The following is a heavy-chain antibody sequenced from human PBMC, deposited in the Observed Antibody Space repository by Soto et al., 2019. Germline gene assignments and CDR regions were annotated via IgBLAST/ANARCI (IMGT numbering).Heavy chain of an antibody. D-gene: IGHD5-18*01. J-gene: IGHJ5*01. Sequence: QVQLQESGPGLVRPSETLSLTCTVSGDSVTSGNYYWSWIRQPPGKGLEWIGYIYYSGNTNYSPSLKSRVTISLDTYNNQFSLKLSSVTAADTAVYYCARNPVDTSMIYWFDPWGQGTLVTVSS. CDR3: ARNPVDTSMIYWFDP. CDR2: IYYSGNT. V-gene: IGHV4-61*01. CDR1: GDSVTSGNYY.